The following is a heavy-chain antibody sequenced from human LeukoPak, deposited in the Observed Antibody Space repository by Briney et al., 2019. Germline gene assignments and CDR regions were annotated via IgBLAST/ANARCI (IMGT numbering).Heavy chain of an antibody. Sequence: GRSLRLSCAASGFTFSSYWMSWVRQAPGKGLEWVANIKQDGSEKYYVDSVKGRFTISRDNAKNSLYLQMNSLRAEDTAVYYCAREGVGDFFDYWGQGTLVTVSS. V-gene: IGHV3-7*01. CDR2: IKQDGSEK. CDR1: GFTFSSYW. J-gene: IGHJ4*02. D-gene: IGHD3-10*01. CDR3: AREGVGDFFDY.